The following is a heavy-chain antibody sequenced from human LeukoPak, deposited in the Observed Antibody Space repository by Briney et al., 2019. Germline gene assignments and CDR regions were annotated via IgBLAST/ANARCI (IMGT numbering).Heavy chain of an antibody. CDR2: INAGNGNT. Sequence: ASVKVSCKASGYTFTSYAMHWVRQAPGQRLEWMGWINAGNGNTKYSQKFQGRVTITRDTSASTAYMEQSSLRSEDTAVYYCARGGYYDSSGYYYVHYWGQGTLVTVSS. D-gene: IGHD3-22*01. J-gene: IGHJ4*02. CDR1: GYTFTSYA. V-gene: IGHV1-3*01. CDR3: ARGGYYDSSGYYYVHY.